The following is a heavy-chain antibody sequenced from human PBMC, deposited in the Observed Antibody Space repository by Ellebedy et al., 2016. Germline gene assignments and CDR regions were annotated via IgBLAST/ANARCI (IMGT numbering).Heavy chain of an antibody. CDR3: ARDGSTVTTLFNYYYYMDV. CDR1: GGSISGYY. Sequence: SETLSLTXTVSGGSISGYYWSWIRQPPGKGLEFIGHIYYSGSTNYNPSLKSRVTISVDASKNQFSLKLRSVTAADTAVYYCARDGSTVTTLFNYYYYMDVWGKGTTVTVSS. CDR2: IYYSGST. D-gene: IGHD4-17*01. V-gene: IGHV4-59*12. J-gene: IGHJ6*03.